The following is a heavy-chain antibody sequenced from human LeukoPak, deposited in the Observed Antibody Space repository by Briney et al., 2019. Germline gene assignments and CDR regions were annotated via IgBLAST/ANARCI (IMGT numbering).Heavy chain of an antibody. CDR3: ARAYGSGSFDDAFDI. CDR2: ISSSGSTI. V-gene: IGHV3-48*03. D-gene: IGHD3-10*01. CDR1: GFTFSSYE. Sequence: GGSLRLSCAASGFTFSSYEMNWVRQAPGKGLEWVSYISSSGSTIYYADSVKGRFTISRDNAKNSLYLQMNSLRAEDTAVYYRARAYGSGSFDDAFDIWGQGTMVTVSS. J-gene: IGHJ3*02.